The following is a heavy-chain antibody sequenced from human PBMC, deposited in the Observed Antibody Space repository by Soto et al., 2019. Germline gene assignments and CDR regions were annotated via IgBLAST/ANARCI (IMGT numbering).Heavy chain of an antibody. V-gene: IGHV3-23*01. J-gene: IGHJ5*01. CDR3: ARRIPVGAPDS. CDR2: ISGRGTTT. Sequence: GGSLRLSCAASGFTFSNYTMSWVRQAPGRGLDWVSAISGRGTTTYHADSVKGRFTISRDNSKDTLYLQMNNLRAEDTAIYYCARRIPVGAPDSWGQGTVVTVSS. CDR1: GFTFSNYT. D-gene: IGHD6-19*01.